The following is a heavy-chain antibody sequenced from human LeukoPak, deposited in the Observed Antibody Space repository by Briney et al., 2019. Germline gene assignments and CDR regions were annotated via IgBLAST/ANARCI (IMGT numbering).Heavy chain of an antibody. CDR2: INHSGST. Sequence: SETLSLTCTVSGGSISSSSYYWGWIRQPPGKGLEWIGEINHSGSTNYNPSLKSRVTISVDTSKNQFSLKLSSVTAADTAVYYCASTWLDYWGQGTLVTVSS. CDR1: GGSISSSSYY. J-gene: IGHJ4*02. V-gene: IGHV4-39*07. D-gene: IGHD5-12*01. CDR3: ASTWLDY.